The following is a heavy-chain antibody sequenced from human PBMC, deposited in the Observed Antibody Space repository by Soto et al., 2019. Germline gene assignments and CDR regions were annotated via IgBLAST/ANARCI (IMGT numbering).Heavy chain of an antibody. CDR2: IIPIFGTA. J-gene: IGHJ6*02. CDR1: GGTFSSNA. Sequence: SSVKVSCKASGGTFSSNAISWVRQAPGQGLEWMGGIIPIFGTANYAQKFQGRVTITADESTSTAYMELSSLRSEDTAVYYCARDKAGRRFGELLGGMDVWGQGTTVNVS. V-gene: IGHV1-69*13. CDR3: ARDKAGRRFGELLGGMDV. D-gene: IGHD3-10*01.